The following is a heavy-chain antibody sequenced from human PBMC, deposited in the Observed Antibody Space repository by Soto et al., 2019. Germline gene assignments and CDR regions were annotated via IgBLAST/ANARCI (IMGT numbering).Heavy chain of an antibody. CDR3: AKDHYYDFWSGIDY. CDR1: GFNFSIFG. Sequence: SLRLSCAVSGFNFSIFGMHWVRQAPGKGLEWVAVISNDGSYKYYAESVKGRFTISRDNSKSTQYLQMDSLRAEDTAIYFCAKDHYYDFWSGIDYWGQGTLVTVSS. D-gene: IGHD3-3*01. V-gene: IGHV3-30*18. CDR2: ISNDGSYK. J-gene: IGHJ4*02.